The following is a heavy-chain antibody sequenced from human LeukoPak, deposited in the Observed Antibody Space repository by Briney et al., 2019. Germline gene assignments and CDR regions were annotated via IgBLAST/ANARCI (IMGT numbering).Heavy chain of an antibody. D-gene: IGHD6-19*01. J-gene: IGHJ4*02. V-gene: IGHV3-30*03. CDR3: ARASQWRAKSRPDK. Sequence: PGRSLRLSCAASGFTFSSYGMHWVRQAPGKGLEWVAVISYDGSNKYYADSVKGRFTISRDNSKNTLYLQMNSLRAEDTAVYYCARASQWRAKSRPDKWGQGTLVTVSS. CDR1: GFTFSSYG. CDR2: ISYDGSNK.